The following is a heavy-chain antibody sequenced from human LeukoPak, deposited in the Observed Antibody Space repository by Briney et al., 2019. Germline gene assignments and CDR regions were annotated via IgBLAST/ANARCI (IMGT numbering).Heavy chain of an antibody. CDR2: ISGSGGST. CDR1: GFTFDDYA. V-gene: IGHV3-23*01. D-gene: IGHD3-10*01. CDR3: AKDLHYGSADY. J-gene: IGHJ4*02. Sequence: PGGSLRLSCAASGFTFDDYAMHWVRQAPGKGLEWVSAISGSGGSTYYADSVKGRFTISRDNSKNALYLQMNSLRAEDTAVYFCAKDLHYGSADYWGQGTLVTVAS.